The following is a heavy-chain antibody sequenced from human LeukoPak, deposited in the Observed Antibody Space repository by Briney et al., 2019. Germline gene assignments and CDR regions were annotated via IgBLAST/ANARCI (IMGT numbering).Heavy chain of an antibody. CDR2: IYYSGST. D-gene: IGHD3-9*01. Sequence: SETLSLTCIVSGGSISSYYWGWIRQPPGKGLEWIGSIYYSGSTYYNPSLKSRVTIFVDTSKNQFSLKLSSVTAADTAVYYCARSEPVLRYFAGVGPWGQGTLVTVSS. J-gene: IGHJ5*02. V-gene: IGHV4-39*01. CDR3: ARSEPVLRYFAGVGP. CDR1: GGSISSYY.